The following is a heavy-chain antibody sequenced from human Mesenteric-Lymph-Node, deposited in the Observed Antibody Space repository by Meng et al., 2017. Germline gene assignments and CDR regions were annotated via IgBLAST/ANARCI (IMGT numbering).Heavy chain of an antibody. CDR3: VRGSSAYSSAWYALAFDI. Sequence: GESLKISCAASGFTVSSNYMSWVRQAPGKGLEWVSVIYSGGSTYYADSVKGRFTISRDNAKDSLYLQMNSLRAEDTAMYYCVRGSSAYSSAWYALAFDIWGQGTMVTVSS. D-gene: IGHD6-19*01. CDR1: GFTVSSNY. V-gene: IGHV3-66*01. J-gene: IGHJ3*02. CDR2: IYSGGST.